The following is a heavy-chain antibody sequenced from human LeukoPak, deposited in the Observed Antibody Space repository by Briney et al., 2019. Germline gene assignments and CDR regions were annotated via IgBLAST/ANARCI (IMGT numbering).Heavy chain of an antibody. CDR2: IHYSGST. Sequence: SETLSLTCTVSGDSISGYYWSWIRQPPGMGLEWIGYIHYSGSTTYNPSLKSRVTISVDTSKNQFSLKLSSVTAADTAVYYCTRAGQRGNWFDPWGQGTLVTVSS. V-gene: IGHV4-59*01. J-gene: IGHJ5*02. CDR3: TRAGQRGNWFDP. CDR1: GDSISGYY.